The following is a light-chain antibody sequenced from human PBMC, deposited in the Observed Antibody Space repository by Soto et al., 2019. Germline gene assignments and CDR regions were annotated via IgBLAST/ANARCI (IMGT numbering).Light chain of an antibody. Sequence: DIQMTQSPSTLSASVGDRVTITCRASQSISSWLAWYQQKPGKAPKLLIYDASKLESGVPSRFSGSGSGTEFTFIICSFQPDDFATYYCQQYNSYSWTFGQGTKV. V-gene: IGKV1-5*01. CDR2: DAS. CDR3: QQYNSYSWT. J-gene: IGKJ1*01. CDR1: QSISSW.